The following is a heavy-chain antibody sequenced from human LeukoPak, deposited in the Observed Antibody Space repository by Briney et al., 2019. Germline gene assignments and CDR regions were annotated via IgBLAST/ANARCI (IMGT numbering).Heavy chain of an antibody. V-gene: IGHV1-46*01. D-gene: IGHD3-22*01. CDR3: ATSADYDSSAWLDY. Sequence: GASVKVSCKAFGYTFTGYWMHWVRQAPGQGPEWMGVISPSGGSTIYAQKFLGRVTMTEDTSTDTAYMELSSLRSEDTAVYYCATSADYDSSAWLDYWGQGTLVTVSS. J-gene: IGHJ4*02. CDR1: GYTFTGYW. CDR2: ISPSGGST.